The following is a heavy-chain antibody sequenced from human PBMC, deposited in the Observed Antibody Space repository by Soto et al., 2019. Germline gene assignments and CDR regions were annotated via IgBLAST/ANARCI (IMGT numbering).Heavy chain of an antibody. CDR2: IYYSGST. Sequence: SETLSLTCTVSGGSISSYYWSWIRQPPGKGLEWIGYIYYSGSTNYNPSLKSRVTISVDTSKNQFSLKLSSVTAADTAVYYCAGTYYYGSGSYPYWGQGTLVTVS. V-gene: IGHV4-59*08. D-gene: IGHD3-10*01. J-gene: IGHJ4*02. CDR3: AGTYYYGSGSYPY. CDR1: GGSISSYY.